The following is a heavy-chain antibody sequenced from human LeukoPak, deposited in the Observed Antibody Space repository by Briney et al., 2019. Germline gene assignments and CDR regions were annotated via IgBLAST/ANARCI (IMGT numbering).Heavy chain of an antibody. D-gene: IGHD3-22*01. V-gene: IGHV1-8*03. Sequence: GASVKVSCKASGYTFTSYDINWVRQATGQGLEWMGWMNPNSGNTGYAQKFQGRVTITRNTSISTAYMELSSLRSEDTAVYYCARATYYYDSSGYSYYYYYMDVWGKGTTVTVSS. CDR3: ARATYYYDSSGYSYYYYYMDV. CDR1: GYTFTSYD. CDR2: MNPNSGNT. J-gene: IGHJ6*03.